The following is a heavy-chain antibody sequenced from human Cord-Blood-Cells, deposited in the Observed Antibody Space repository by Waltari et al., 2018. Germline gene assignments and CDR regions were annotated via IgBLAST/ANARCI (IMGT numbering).Heavy chain of an antibody. D-gene: IGHD1-26*01. CDR3: ASVKVGADAFDI. V-gene: IGHV1-69*01. J-gene: IGHJ3*02. Sequence: QVQLVQSGAEVKKPGSSVKVSCKASGGTFSRYAISWVRQAPGQGLEWMGGILPIFGTANYAQKFQGRVTITANESTSTAYMELSGLRSEDTAVYYCASVKVGADAFDIWGQGTMVTVSS. CDR1: GGTFSRYA. CDR2: ILPIFGTA.